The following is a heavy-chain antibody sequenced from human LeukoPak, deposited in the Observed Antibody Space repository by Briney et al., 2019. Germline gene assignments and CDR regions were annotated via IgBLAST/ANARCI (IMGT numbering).Heavy chain of an antibody. CDR1: GGSISSSNW. J-gene: IGHJ3*02. CDR3: ARADYYFDERQMADAFDI. V-gene: IGHV4-4*02. CDR2: IYYSGST. Sequence: SETLSLTCAVSGGSISSSNWWSWIRQPPGKGLEWIGSIYYSGSTYYNPSLKSRVTISVDTSKNQFSLKLSSVTAADTAVYYCARADYYFDERQMADAFDIWGQGTMVTVSS. D-gene: IGHD3-22*01.